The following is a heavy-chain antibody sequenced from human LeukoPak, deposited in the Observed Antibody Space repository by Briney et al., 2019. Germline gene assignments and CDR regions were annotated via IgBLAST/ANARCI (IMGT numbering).Heavy chain of an antibody. CDR3: VRGDGYSTGFDP. V-gene: IGHV4-59*11. Sequence: SETLSLTCTVSGASINSHHWSWLRQSPGKPLEWIGYSSYTGSPKYTPSLKSRVIMSKDTSNNQIFLKLTSVTAADTAVYYCVRGDGYSTGFDPWGQGTLVIVSS. CDR2: SSYTGSP. CDR1: GASINSHH. J-gene: IGHJ5*02. D-gene: IGHD5-24*01.